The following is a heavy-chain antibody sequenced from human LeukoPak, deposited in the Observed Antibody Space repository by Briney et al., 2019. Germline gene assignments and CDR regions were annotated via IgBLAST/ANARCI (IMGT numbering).Heavy chain of an antibody. V-gene: IGHV1-46*01. J-gene: IGHJ4*02. CDR3: AREGSGYYYDY. D-gene: IGHD3-22*01. CDR1: GYTFTSYY. CDR2: INPSGGST. Sequence: ASVTVSCKASGYTFTSYYMHWLRQAPGQGLEWMGIINPSGGSTSYAQKFQGRVTMTRDTPTSTVYMELSSLRSEDTAVYYCAREGSGYYYDYWGQGTLVTVSS.